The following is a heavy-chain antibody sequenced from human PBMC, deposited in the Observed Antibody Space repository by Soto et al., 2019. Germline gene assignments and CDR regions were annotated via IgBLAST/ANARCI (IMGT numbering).Heavy chain of an antibody. Sequence: GGSLRLSCAASGLTFSSHALHWVRQAPDKELEWVAVISSDESSKYYADSVKGRFTISRDNSKHTLYLQMNSLRAEDTALYYCASWAGVGPICYPFDFWVQGTLVTVSS. CDR1: GLTFSSHA. J-gene: IGHJ4*02. CDR3: ASWAGVGPICYPFDF. V-gene: IGHV3-30*04. D-gene: IGHD2-21*01. CDR2: ISSDESSK.